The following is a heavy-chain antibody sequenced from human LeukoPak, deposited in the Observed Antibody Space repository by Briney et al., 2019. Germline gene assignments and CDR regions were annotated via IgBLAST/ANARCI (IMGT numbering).Heavy chain of an antibody. D-gene: IGHD5-12*01. J-gene: IGHJ4*02. V-gene: IGHV3-30*02. Sequence: GGSMRLSCAASGFTFSSYGMHWVRQAPGKGLEWVAFTRYDGNNKYYTDSVKGRFTVSRDNSKNTLYLQMNSLRAEDTAVYYCAKDGYSGCDGYYFDYWGQGTQVTVSS. CDR2: TRYDGNNK. CDR3: AKDGYSGCDGYYFDY. CDR1: GFTFSSYG.